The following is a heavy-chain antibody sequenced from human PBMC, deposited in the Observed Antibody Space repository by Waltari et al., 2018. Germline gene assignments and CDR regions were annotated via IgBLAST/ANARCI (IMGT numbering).Heavy chain of an antibody. D-gene: IGHD3-22*01. V-gene: IGHV4-30-4*08. Sequence: QVKLQESGPGLVKPSQTLSLTCTVSGGSLRSGDYYWSWIRQPPGKGLEWMGYSYYRRSTYYNPSLKSRVTISVDTSKNQFSLKLSSVTSADTAVYYCASGDYYDSSGYRDYWGQGTLVTVSS. CDR2: SYYRRST. CDR3: ASGDYYDSSGYRDY. J-gene: IGHJ4*02. CDR1: GGSLRSGDYY.